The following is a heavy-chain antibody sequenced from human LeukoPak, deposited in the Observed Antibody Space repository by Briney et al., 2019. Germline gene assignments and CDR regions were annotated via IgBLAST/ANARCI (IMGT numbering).Heavy chain of an antibody. CDR3: ARQPPVLRFLEWSYYFDY. D-gene: IGHD3-3*01. J-gene: IGHJ4*02. V-gene: IGHV4-39*01. Sequence: SXXLSLTCTVSGGSISSSSYYWGWIRQPPGKGLEWIGSIYYSGSTYYNPSLKSRVTISVDTSKNQFSLKLSSVTAADTAVYYCARQPPVLRFLEWSYYFDYWGQGTLVTVSS. CDR1: GGSISSSSYY. CDR2: IYYSGST.